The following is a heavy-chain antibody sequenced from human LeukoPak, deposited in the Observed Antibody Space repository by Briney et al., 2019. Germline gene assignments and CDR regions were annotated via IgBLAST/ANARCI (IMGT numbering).Heavy chain of an antibody. CDR3: ARDLSFAYYYDSSGYSYAFDI. CDR2: INPSGGST. J-gene: IGHJ3*02. V-gene: IGHV1-46*01. Sequence: ASVKVSCKASGYTFTSYYMHWVRQAPGQGLEWMGIINPSGGSTSYAQKFQGRVTMTRDTSTGTVYMELSSLRSEDTAVYYCARDLSFAYYYDSSGYSYAFDIWGQGTMVTVSS. D-gene: IGHD3-22*01. CDR1: GYTFTSYY.